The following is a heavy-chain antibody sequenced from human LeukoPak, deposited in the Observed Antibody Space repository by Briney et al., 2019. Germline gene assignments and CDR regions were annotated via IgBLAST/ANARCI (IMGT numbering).Heavy chain of an antibody. Sequence: GESLRLSCAASGFTFSSYAMHWVRQAPGKGLEWVAVISYDGSNKYYANSVKGRFTISRDNSKNTLYLQMNSLRGEDTAVYYCARALNTGETSYAMGDYWGQGTLVTVSS. V-gene: IGHV3-30*04. CDR1: GFTFSSYA. J-gene: IGHJ4*02. D-gene: IGHD3-10*01. CDR3: ARALNTGETSYAMGDY. CDR2: ISYDGSNK.